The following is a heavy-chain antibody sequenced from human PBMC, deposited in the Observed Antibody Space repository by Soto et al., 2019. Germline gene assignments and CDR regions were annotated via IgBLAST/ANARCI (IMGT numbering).Heavy chain of an antibody. V-gene: IGHV4-4*02. J-gene: IGHJ4*02. CDR2: TSHDGVT. CDR1: SGSIDNVYW. CDR3: ARGRGYSYGCLDY. Sequence: PSETLSLTCAVSSGSIDNVYWWSWVRQSPGKGLEWIGETSHDGVTNYNPSLEGRVTISVDKSKNQFSLKLSSVTAADTAVYYCARGRGYSYGCLDYWGQGTLVTVSS. D-gene: IGHD5-18*01.